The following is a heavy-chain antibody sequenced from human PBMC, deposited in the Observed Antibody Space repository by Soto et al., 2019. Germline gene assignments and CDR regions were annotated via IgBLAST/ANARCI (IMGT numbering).Heavy chain of an antibody. J-gene: IGHJ4*02. V-gene: IGHV4-59*01. CDR3: AIGGSGSYYSPYYFDC. CDR1: GGSIISYY. Sequence: SETLSLTCTVSGGSIISYYWSWIRQPPGKGLEWIGYIYYSGSTNYNPSLKSRVTISVDTSKNQCSLKLSSVTAADTAVYYCAIGGSGSYYSPYYFDCWGQGTLVTVSS. CDR2: IYYSGST. D-gene: IGHD3-10*01.